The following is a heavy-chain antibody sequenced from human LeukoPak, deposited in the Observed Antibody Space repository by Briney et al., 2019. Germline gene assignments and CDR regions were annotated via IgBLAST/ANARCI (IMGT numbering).Heavy chain of an antibody. D-gene: IGHD3-16*01. CDR1: GFTFSSYE. CDR2: IYYSGST. V-gene: IGHV4-39*07. J-gene: IGHJ6*03. Sequence: GSLRLSCAASGFTFSSYEMNWVRQPPGKGLEWIGSIYYSGSTYYNPSLKSRVTISVDTSKNQFSLKLSSVTAADTAVYYCARVTLGYYYMDVWGKGTTVTVSS. CDR3: ARVTLGYYYMDV.